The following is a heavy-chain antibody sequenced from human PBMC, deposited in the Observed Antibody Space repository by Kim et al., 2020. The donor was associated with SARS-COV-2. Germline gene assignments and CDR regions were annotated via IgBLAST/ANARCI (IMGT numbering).Heavy chain of an antibody. CDR1: GYTFTSYY. J-gene: IGHJ6*02. CDR3: AYGSGSPRYYYGMDV. Sequence: ASVKVSCKASGYTFTSYYMHWVRQAPGQGLEWMGIINPSGGSTSYAQKFQGRVTMTRDTSTSTVYMELSSLRSEDTAVYYCAYGSGSPRYYYGMDVWGQGTTVTVSS. D-gene: IGHD3-10*01. V-gene: IGHV1-46*03. CDR2: INPSGGST.